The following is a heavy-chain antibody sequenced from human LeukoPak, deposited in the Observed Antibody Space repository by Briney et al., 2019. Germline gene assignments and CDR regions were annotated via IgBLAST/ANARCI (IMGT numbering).Heavy chain of an antibody. V-gene: IGHV3-21*01. Sequence: GGSLRLSCAASGFTFSTYSMNWVRQAPGKGLEWVSSIGSSGSYIYYADSLKGRFTISRDNAKNSLYLQMNSLRAEDTAVYYCARVYSGDWPLDFWGQGTLVTVSS. CDR2: IGSSGSYI. J-gene: IGHJ4*02. CDR3: ARVYSGDWPLDF. D-gene: IGHD6-19*01. CDR1: GFTFSTYS.